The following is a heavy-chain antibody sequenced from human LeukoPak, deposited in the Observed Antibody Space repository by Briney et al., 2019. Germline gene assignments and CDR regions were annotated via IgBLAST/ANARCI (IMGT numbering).Heavy chain of an antibody. CDR2: ISWNSGSI. CDR1: GFTFDDYA. CDR3: AKDRSPGGILRDAFDI. J-gene: IGHJ3*02. Sequence: PGGSLRLSCAASGFTFDDYAMHWVRQAPGKGLEWVSGISWNSGSIGYADSVKGRFTISRDNAKNSLCLQMNSLRAEDTALYYCAKDRSPGGILRDAFDIWGQGTMVTVSS. V-gene: IGHV3-9*01. D-gene: IGHD2-15*01.